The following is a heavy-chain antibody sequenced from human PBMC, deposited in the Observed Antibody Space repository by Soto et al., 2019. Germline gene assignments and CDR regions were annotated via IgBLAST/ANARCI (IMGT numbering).Heavy chain of an antibody. J-gene: IGHJ5*02. CDR2: ISWNSGSI. CDR3: AKDSTFRYSRSPGWFDP. V-gene: IGHV3-9*01. Sequence: EVPLVESGGGLVQPGRSLRLSCAASGFTFDDYAMHWVQQAPGKGLEWVSGISWNSGSIGYADSVKGRFTISRDNAKNSLYLQMNSLRAEDTALYYCAKDSTFRYSRSPGWFDPWGRGTLVTVSS. CDR1: GFTFDDYA. D-gene: IGHD6-6*01.